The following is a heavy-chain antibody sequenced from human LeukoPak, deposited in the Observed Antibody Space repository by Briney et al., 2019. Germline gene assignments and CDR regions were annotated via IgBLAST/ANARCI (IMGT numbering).Heavy chain of an antibody. J-gene: IGHJ3*02. V-gene: IGHV3-48*02. CDR3: ARDFADDDGFDI. CDR2: ISSSISTM. CDR1: GFTFSTYS. Sequence: QPGWSLRLSCAAPGFTFSTYSMNWVRQAPGKGLEWVSYISSSISTMYYADSVEGRFTISRDNAKTSLYLQMNSLRDEDTAIYYCARDFADDDGFDIWGQGTLVTVSA.